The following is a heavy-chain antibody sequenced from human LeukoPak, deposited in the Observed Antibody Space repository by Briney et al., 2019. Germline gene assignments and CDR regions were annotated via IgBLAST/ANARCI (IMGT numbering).Heavy chain of an antibody. CDR1: GFTFRSYT. D-gene: IGHD7-27*01. CDR2: ITTSDGNT. J-gene: IGHJ4*02. Sequence: GGSLRLSCAAFGFTFRSYTMSWVRQAPGKGLEWVSTITTSDGNTYYADSVKGRFTVSRDNSKNTLFLQMNSLRAEDTAVYYCAKDGGLWVSAHWGDSWGRGTLVTVSS. CDR3: AKDGGLWVSAHWGDS. V-gene: IGHV3-23*01.